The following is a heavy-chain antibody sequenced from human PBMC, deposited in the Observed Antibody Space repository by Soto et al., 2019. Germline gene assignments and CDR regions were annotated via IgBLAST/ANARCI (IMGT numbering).Heavy chain of an antibody. J-gene: IGHJ4*02. Sequence: QVQLVQSGAEVKKPGSSVKVSCKASGGTFSSYTISWVRQAPGQGLEWMGRIIPILGIANYAQKFQGRVTITADKSTCTAYMELSSLRSEDTAVYYCARDRGRGYSYGPHYFDYWGQGTLVTVSS. CDR2: IIPILGIA. CDR1: GGTFSSYT. CDR3: ARDRGRGYSYGPHYFDY. V-gene: IGHV1-69*08. D-gene: IGHD5-18*01.